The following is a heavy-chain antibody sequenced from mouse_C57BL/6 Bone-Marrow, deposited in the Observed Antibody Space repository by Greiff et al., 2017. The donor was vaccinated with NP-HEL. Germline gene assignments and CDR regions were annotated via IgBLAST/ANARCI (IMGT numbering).Heavy chain of an antibody. V-gene: IGHV1-77*01. J-gene: IGHJ1*03. D-gene: IGHD1-1*01. Sequence: VQRVESGAELVKPGASVKISCKASGYTFTDYYINWVKQRPGQGLEWIGKIGPGSGSTYYNEKFKGKATLTADKSSSTAYMQLSSLTSEDSAVYFCAREANYYGSSYEWYFDVWGTGTTVTVSS. CDR2: IGPGSGST. CDR1: GYTFTDYY. CDR3: AREANYYGSSYEWYFDV.